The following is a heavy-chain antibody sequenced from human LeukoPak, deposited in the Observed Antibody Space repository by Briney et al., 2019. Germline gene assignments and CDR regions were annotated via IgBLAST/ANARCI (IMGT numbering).Heavy chain of an antibody. Sequence: SETLSLTCAVSGGSISSGGYYWGWIRQPPGKGLEWIGSIYQSETTYYNPSRKSRVTISLDTSKNQFSLRLSSVTAADTAVYYCARVRGRLSWFDPWGQGTLVTVSS. J-gene: IGHJ5*02. D-gene: IGHD2-15*01. CDR3: ARVRGRLSWFDP. CDR1: GGSISSGGYY. V-gene: IGHV4-39*07. CDR2: IYQSETT.